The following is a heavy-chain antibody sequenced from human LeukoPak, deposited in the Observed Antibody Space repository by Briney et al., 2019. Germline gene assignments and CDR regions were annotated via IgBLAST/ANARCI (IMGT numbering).Heavy chain of an antibody. V-gene: IGHV3-30-3*01. J-gene: IGHJ4*02. Sequence: GGSLRLSCAASGFTFSSYAMHWVRQAPGKGLEWVAVISYDGSNKYYADSVKGRFTISRDNSKNTLYLQMNSLRAEDTAVYYCAREEAFLARGYFDYWGQGTLVTVSS. D-gene: IGHD2/OR15-2a*01. CDR2: ISYDGSNK. CDR1: GFTFSSYA. CDR3: AREEAFLARGYFDY.